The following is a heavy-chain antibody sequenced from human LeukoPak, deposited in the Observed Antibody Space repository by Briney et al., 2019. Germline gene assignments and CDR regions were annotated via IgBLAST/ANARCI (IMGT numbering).Heavy chain of an antibody. D-gene: IGHD6-13*01. V-gene: IGHV1-2*02. CDR1: GYTFTGYY. CDR3: ARTGSSSGYLPGDY. Sequence: ASVKVSCKASGYTFTGYYMHWVRQAPGQGLEWMGWINPNSGGTNYAQKFQGRVTMTRDTSISTSYMELSRLRSDDTAVYYCARTGSSSGYLPGDYWGQGTLVTVSS. J-gene: IGHJ4*02. CDR2: INPNSGGT.